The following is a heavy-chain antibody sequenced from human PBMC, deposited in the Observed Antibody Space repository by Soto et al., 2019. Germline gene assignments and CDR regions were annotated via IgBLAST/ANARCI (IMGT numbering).Heavy chain of an antibody. CDR3: AKGDPIPTSKYYDFWSGYYEFDP. CDR2: ISGSGGST. Sequence: GGSLRLSCAASGFTFSSYAMSWVRQAPGKGLEWVSAISGSGGSTYYADSVKGRFTISRDNSKNTLYLQMNSLRAEDTAVYYCAKGDPIPTSKYYDFWSGYYEFDPWGQGTLVTVSS. CDR1: GFTFSSYA. J-gene: IGHJ5*02. D-gene: IGHD3-3*01. V-gene: IGHV3-23*01.